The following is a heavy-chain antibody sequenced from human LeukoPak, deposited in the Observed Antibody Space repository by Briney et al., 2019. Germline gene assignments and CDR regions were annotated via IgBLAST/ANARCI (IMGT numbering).Heavy chain of an antibody. CDR1: GFTFSSYW. J-gene: IGHJ6*02. Sequence: PGGSLRLSCAASGFTFSSYWMHWVRHAPGKGLVWVSRINSDGSSTSYADSVKGRFTISRDNAKNTLYLQMSSLRAEDTAVYYCAREPGGYCSGGSCYYYYYGMDVWGQGTTVTVSS. D-gene: IGHD2-15*01. CDR2: INSDGSST. V-gene: IGHV3-74*01. CDR3: AREPGGYCSGGSCYYYYYGMDV.